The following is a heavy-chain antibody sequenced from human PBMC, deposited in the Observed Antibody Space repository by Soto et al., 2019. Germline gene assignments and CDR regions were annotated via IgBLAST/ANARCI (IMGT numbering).Heavy chain of an antibody. CDR1: GFTFDDYT. V-gene: IGHV3-43*01. J-gene: IGHJ6*01. Sequence: EVPLVESGGVVVQPGGSLRLSCAASGFTFDDYTMHWVRQAPGKGLEWVALISRNGGSTYYADSVKGRFTISRDNSKTSLDLQMNRLRTEDTALYYCAKDGGRGMDVWGQGTTVTVSS. CDR2: ISRNGGST. CDR3: AKDGGRGMDV.